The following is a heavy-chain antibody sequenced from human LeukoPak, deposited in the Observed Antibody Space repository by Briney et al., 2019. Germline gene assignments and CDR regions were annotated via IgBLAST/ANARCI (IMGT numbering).Heavy chain of an antibody. J-gene: IGHJ4*02. CDR2: ISSRGTTI. Sequence: GGSLRLSCTASGLPFSSYEMNWVRQAPGKGLEWISYISSRGTTIYYADSVKGRFTISRDNAENSLYLQMNSLRAEDTAVYYCARVYDTSGYKTPPPDYWGQGTLVTVSS. CDR3: ARVYDTSGYKTPPPDY. CDR1: GLPFSSYE. D-gene: IGHD3-22*01. V-gene: IGHV3-48*03.